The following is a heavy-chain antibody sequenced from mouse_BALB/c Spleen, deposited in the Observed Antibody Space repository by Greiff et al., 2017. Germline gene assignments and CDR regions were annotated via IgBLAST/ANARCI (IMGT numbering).Heavy chain of an antibody. CDR1: GFTFSSYA. CDR2: ISSGGST. J-gene: IGHJ4*01. D-gene: IGHD1-1*02. CDR3: AREGDGKYGYAMDY. Sequence: EVKLMESGGGLVKPGGSLKLSCAASGFTFSSYAMSWVRQTPEKRLEWVASISSGGSTYYPDSVKGRFTISRDNARNILYLQMSSLRSEDTAMYYCAREGDGKYGYAMDYWGQGTSVTVSS. V-gene: IGHV5-6-5*01.